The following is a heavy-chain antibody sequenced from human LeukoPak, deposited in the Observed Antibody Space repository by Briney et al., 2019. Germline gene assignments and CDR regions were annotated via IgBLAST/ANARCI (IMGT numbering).Heavy chain of an antibody. Sequence: PSETLSLTCGVSGGSVSSTNWWTWIRQPPGKGLEWIGEVHLDGRANFNPSLKSRLTMSVDLSENHVSLKLTSVTAADTAVYYCAREGGFFRPLDYSGQGTLVTVSS. CDR1: GGSVSSTNW. V-gene: IGHV4-4*02. D-gene: IGHD6-25*01. CDR3: AREGGFFRPLDY. J-gene: IGHJ4*02. CDR2: VHLDGRA.